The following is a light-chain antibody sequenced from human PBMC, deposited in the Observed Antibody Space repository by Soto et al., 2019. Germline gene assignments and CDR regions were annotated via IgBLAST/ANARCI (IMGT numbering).Light chain of an antibody. Sequence: DIQMTQSPSTLSASLGDRVTIAXRARQSNSNWFAWDQQKTVXXTKLXXXDGXSLGSGVPSRFTGSGSGREFTLTISSLQPDDFATYYCQQYNSYPMYTFGQGTKVDI. J-gene: IGKJ2*01. V-gene: IGKV1-5*01. CDR3: QQYNSYPMYT. CDR1: QSNSNW. CDR2: DGX.